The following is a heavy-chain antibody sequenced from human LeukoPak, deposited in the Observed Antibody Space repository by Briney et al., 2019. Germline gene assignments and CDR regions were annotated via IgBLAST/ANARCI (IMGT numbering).Heavy chain of an antibody. Sequence: PGGSLRLPCAVSGFTFRSYWMHWVRQAPGKGLVWVSRISGDGSMTNYADSVKGRFTISRDNAKNTVYLQMNSLRAEDTAVYYCARYSSSSGGASHYLDYWGQGTLVTVSS. D-gene: IGHD6-6*01. J-gene: IGHJ4*02. CDR3: ARYSSSSGGASHYLDY. CDR2: ISGDGSMT. V-gene: IGHV3-74*01. CDR1: GFTFRSYW.